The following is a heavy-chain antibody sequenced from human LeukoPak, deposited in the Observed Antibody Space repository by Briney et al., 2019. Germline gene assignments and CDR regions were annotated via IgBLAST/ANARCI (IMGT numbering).Heavy chain of an antibody. J-gene: IGHJ4*02. V-gene: IGHV3-48*03. D-gene: IGHD2-21*02. CDR3: ARVYDTYCGGDCPFDY. CDR2: ISSSGSTI. Sequence: PGGSLRLSCAASGFTFSSYEMNWVRQAPGKGLEWVSYISSSGSTIYYADSVKGRFTISRGNAKNSLYLQMNSLRAEDTAVYYCARVYDTYCGGDCPFDYWGQGTLVTVSS. CDR1: GFTFSSYE.